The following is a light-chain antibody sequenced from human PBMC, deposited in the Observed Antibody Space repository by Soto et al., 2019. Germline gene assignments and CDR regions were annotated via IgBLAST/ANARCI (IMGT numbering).Light chain of an antibody. Sequence: DIQMTQSPSSLSASVGGRVTITCRASQTISSSLNWYQQKPGKAPKLLIYAASSLQSGVPSRFSGSGSGTDFTLTISSLQPEDFATYYCQQSYATPRTFAQGTKV. CDR3: QQSYATPRT. V-gene: IGKV1-39*01. J-gene: IGKJ1*01. CDR2: AAS. CDR1: QTISSS.